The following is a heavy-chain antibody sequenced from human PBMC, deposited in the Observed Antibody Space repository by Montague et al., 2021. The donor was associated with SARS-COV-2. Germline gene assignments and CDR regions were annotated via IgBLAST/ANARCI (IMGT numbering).Heavy chain of an antibody. CDR3: ARWDPQTLTLIGLRGKSASDY. J-gene: IGHJ4*02. Sequence: SETLSLTCAVYGGSFSGYYWTWIRQYPGKGLEWIAEINHSGTTNYNFNPSLRSRVTISVDTSKSQFSLKLSSVTAADTGVYYCARWDPQTLTLIGLRGKSASDYWGKGTLVTVSS. D-gene: IGHD4-23*01. V-gene: IGHV4-34*01. CDR1: GGSFSGYY. CDR2: INHSGTT.